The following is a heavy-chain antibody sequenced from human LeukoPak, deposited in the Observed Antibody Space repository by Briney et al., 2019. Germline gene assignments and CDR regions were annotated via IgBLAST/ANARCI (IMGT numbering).Heavy chain of an antibody. Sequence: SETLSLTCSVSGGSISSTSYYWGWIRQPPGKGLEWIGTISYRGRTFYSPSLKSRVTISVATSKTQFSLKLRSVTAADTAVYYCALLWFGESNWFDPWGQGTLVTVSS. CDR2: ISYRGRT. D-gene: IGHD3-10*01. J-gene: IGHJ5*02. CDR1: GGSISSTSYY. CDR3: ALLWFGESNWFDP. V-gene: IGHV4-39*01.